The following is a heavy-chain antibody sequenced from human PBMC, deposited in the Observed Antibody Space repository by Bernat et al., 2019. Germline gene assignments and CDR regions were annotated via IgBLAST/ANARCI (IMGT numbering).Heavy chain of an antibody. V-gene: IGHV1-58*01. CDR1: GFTFTSSA. J-gene: IGHJ3*02. CDR2: IVVGSGNT. CDR3: AADGSSWRAFDI. D-gene: IGHD6-13*01. Sequence: QMQLVQSGPEVKKPGTSVKVSCKASGFTFTSSAVQWVRQARGQRLEWIGWIVVGSGNTNYAQKFQERVTITRDMSTSTAYMELSSLGSEDTAVYYCAADGSSWRAFDIWGQGTMVTVSS.